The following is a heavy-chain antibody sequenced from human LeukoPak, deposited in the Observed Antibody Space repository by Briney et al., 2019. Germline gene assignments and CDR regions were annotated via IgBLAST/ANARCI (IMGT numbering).Heavy chain of an antibody. J-gene: IGHJ5*02. Sequence: PSETLSLTRTVSGGSISSYYWSWIRQPPGKGLEWIGNVYYTGSTNYNPSLNSRVTMSIDTSKNQFSLRLSSVTAADTAVYYCARVVGFYDSSAFDLWGQGTLVTVSS. CDR3: ARVVGFYDSSAFDL. CDR2: VYYTGST. V-gene: IGHV4-59*01. D-gene: IGHD3-22*01. CDR1: GGSISSYY.